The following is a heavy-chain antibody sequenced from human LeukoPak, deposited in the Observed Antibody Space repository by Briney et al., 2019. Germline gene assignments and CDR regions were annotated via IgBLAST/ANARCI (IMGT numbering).Heavy chain of an antibody. Sequence: SETLSLTCAVYGGSFSGYYWSWIRQPPGKGLEWIGEINHSGSTNYNPSLKSRVTISVDTSKNQFSLKLSSVTAADTAVYYCARLQWPAFADYWGQGTLVTVSS. CDR1: GGSFSGYY. J-gene: IGHJ4*02. CDR3: ARLQWPAFADY. V-gene: IGHV4-34*01. CDR2: INHSGST. D-gene: IGHD4-11*01.